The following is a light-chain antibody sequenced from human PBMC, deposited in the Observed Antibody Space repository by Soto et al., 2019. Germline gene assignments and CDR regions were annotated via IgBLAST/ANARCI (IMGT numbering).Light chain of an antibody. V-gene: IGLV2-8*01. J-gene: IGLJ3*02. CDR3: SSFTVNNNLV. CDR1: SSDVGRYNY. CDR2: EVA. Sequence: QSALTQPPSASGSPGQSVTISCTGTSSDVGRYNYISWYQQHPGKAPKLIIYEVARRPSGVPDRFSGSKSGNTASLSVSGLQAEDEADYYCSSFTVNNNLVFGGGTQLTVL.